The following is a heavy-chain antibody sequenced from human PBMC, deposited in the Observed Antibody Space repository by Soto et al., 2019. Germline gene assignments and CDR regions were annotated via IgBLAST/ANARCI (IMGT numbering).Heavy chain of an antibody. CDR2: IRSKTNNYAT. D-gene: IGHD2-15*01. V-gene: IGHV3-73*01. CDR3: TSDLSPDCSDGSCSQIF. CDR1: GFTFSGSA. Sequence: EVQLVESGGGLVQPGGSLKLSCAASGFTFSGSAMHWVRQASGKGLEWVGRIRSKTNNYATAYAASVKGRFTISRDDSENMAYLQMNSLKTEDTAIYYCTSDLSPDCSDGSCSQIFWGQGTLVTVSS. J-gene: IGHJ4*02.